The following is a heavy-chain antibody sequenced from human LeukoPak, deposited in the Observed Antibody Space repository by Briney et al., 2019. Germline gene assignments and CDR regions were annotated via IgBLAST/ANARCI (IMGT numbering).Heavy chain of an antibody. J-gene: IGHJ3*02. CDR2: IFNSDDT. Sequence: GGSLRLSCAASGFTISSNYMNWVRQAPGKGLEWVSVIFNSDDTYYADSVKGRFTISRDTSKNTLYLQMNSLRVNDTAVYYCARDPAPATGAFDIWGQGTMVIIS. D-gene: IGHD1-1*01. V-gene: IGHV3-53*01. CDR1: GFTISSNY. CDR3: ARDPAPATGAFDI.